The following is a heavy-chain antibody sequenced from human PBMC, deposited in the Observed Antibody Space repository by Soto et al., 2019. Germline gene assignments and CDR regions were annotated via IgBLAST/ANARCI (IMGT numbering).Heavy chain of an antibody. V-gene: IGHV2-5*02. CDR2: IYWDDYK. Sequence: QITLKESGPTLVKPTQTLTLTCTFSGFSLNTRDLAVGWIRQPPGKALEWLALIYWDDYKHYSPSLKSRLTITKDTSKNQVVLTVTDMDPVDTATYYCAQKGRGCFDYWGQGTLVTVSS. CDR3: AQKGRGCFDY. D-gene: IGHD3-10*01. CDR1: GFSLNTRDLA. J-gene: IGHJ4*02.